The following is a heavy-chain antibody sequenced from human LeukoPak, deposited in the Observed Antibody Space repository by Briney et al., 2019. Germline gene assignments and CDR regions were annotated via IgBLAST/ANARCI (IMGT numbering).Heavy chain of an antibody. J-gene: IGHJ3*02. Sequence: GGSLRLSCAASGFTFSSYAMSWVRQAPGKGLEWVSAISGSGGSTYYADSVKGRFTISRDNSKNTLYLQMNSLRAEDTAVYYCAKQVRFLEWLGSEGAFDIWGQGTMVTASS. CDR2: ISGSGGST. CDR1: GFTFSSYA. CDR3: AKQVRFLEWLGSEGAFDI. V-gene: IGHV3-23*01. D-gene: IGHD3-3*01.